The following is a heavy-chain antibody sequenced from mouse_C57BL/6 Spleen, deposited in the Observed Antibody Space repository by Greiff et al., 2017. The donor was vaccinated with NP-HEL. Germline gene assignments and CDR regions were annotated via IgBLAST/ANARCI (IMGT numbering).Heavy chain of an antibody. CDR2: ISSGGDYI. CDR3: TRDGYEYYYAMDY. V-gene: IGHV5-9-1*02. Sequence: EVHLVESGEGLVKPGGSLKLSCAASGFTFSSYAMSWVRQTPEKRLEWVAYISSGGDYIYYADTVKGRFTISRDNARNTLYLQMSSLKSEDTAMYYCTRDGYEYYYAMDYWGQGTSVTVSS. J-gene: IGHJ4*01. D-gene: IGHD2-2*01. CDR1: GFTFSSYA.